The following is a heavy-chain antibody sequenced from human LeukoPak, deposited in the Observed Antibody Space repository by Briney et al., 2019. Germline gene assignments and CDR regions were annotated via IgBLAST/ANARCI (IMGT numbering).Heavy chain of an antibody. CDR1: GLNFSNYS. D-gene: IGHD3-3*01. Sequence: GGSLRLSCAASGLNFSNYSMNWVRQAPGKGLEWVSYISSSSSTIYYADSVKGRFTISRDNAKNSLYLQMNSLRAEDTAVYYCARVPRITPSMDVWGKGTTVTVSS. V-gene: IGHV3-48*01. J-gene: IGHJ6*03. CDR2: ISSSSSTI. CDR3: ARVPRITPSMDV.